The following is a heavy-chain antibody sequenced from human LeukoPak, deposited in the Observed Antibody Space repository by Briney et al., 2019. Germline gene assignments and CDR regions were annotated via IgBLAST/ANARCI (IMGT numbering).Heavy chain of an antibody. J-gene: IGHJ5*02. CDR2: IKQDGSKK. V-gene: IGHV3-7*01. Sequence: GRSLRLSCAASGFTFSSYWMSWVRQAPVQGLEWVANIKQDGSKKYYADSVEGRFTISRDNAKNSLYLQMNTLRVEDTAVYYCATPPFTAANNWFDPWGQGTLVTVSS. D-gene: IGHD5-18*01. CDR1: GFTFSSYW. CDR3: ATPPFTAANNWFDP.